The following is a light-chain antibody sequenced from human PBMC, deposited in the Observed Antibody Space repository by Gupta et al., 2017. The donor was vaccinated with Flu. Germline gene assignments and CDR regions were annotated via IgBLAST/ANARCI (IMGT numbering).Light chain of an antibody. J-gene: IGKJ2*01. CDR2: KAS. Sequence: DIQMTQSPSTLSASVGDRVTIPCRASQSISSWLAWYQQKPGQAPKLLIYKASRGERGDTSRFSGSGERKEFTLTSSRRQRDDCENYYGQQDNSYYTFGQGTKVDIK. V-gene: IGKV1-5*03. CDR3: QQDNSYYT. CDR1: QSISSW.